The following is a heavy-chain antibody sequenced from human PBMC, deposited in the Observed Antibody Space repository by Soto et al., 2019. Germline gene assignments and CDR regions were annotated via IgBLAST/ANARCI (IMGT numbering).Heavy chain of an antibody. J-gene: IGHJ4*02. CDR1: GLTFRRYW. CDR2: INQDGSES. CDR3: ARPARECSSPGCAN. Sequence: AGGSLRLSCVVSGLTFRRYWMSWVRPAPGKGLEWVANINQDGSESYYVDSVKGRFTISRDNAKNSLYLQMTSLRAEDTAVYYCARPARECSSPGCANWGQGTLVTVSS. D-gene: IGHD2-2*01. V-gene: IGHV3-7*01.